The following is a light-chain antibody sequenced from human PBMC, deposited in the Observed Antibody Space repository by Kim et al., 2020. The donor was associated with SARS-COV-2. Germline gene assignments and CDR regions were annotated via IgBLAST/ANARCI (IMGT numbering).Light chain of an antibody. CDR1: NYDIGDNY. CDR3: GTWNPSLSTWM. J-gene: IGLJ3*02. CDR2: DDN. Sequence: QSVLTQPPSVSAAPGHRVTISCSAINYDIGDNYVSWYQQLPHTAPRLIIYDDNTRPSGIPDRFSGSKSATSATLDITELQPGDEADYFCGTWNPSLSTWMFGGGTQLTVL. V-gene: IGLV1-51*01.